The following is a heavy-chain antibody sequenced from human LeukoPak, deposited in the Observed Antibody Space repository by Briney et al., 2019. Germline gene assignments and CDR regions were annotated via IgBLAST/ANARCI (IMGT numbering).Heavy chain of an antibody. Sequence: ASLKVSCKASGYTFTGYYMHWVRQAPGQGLEWMGRINPNSGGTNYAQKCQGRVTMTRDTSISTAYMELSRLRSDDTAVYYCARGAYCSGGSCYYFDYWGQGTLVTVSS. D-gene: IGHD2-15*01. V-gene: IGHV1-2*06. CDR1: GYTFTGYY. CDR2: INPNSGGT. J-gene: IGHJ4*02. CDR3: ARGAYCSGGSCYYFDY.